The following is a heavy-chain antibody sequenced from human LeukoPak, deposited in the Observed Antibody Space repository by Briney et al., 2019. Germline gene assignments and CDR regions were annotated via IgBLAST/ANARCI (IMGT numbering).Heavy chain of an antibody. Sequence: SETLSLTCAVYGGSFSGYHWTWIRQSPGKGLEWIGDINPSGSTYYNPSLKSRLTISVDTSKNQFSLKLRSVTAADTAVYYCARGRHDIAMIVVVMTSVSYYLDVWGKGTTVTVS. CDR3: ARGRHDIAMIVVVMTSVSYYLDV. V-gene: IGHV4-34*01. J-gene: IGHJ6*03. CDR1: GGSFSGYH. CDR2: INPSGST. D-gene: IGHD3-22*01.